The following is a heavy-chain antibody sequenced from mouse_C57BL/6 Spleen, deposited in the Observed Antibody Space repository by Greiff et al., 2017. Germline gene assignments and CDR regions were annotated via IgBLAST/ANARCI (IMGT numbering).Heavy chain of an antibody. CDR2: FYPGSGSI. D-gene: IGHD2-2*01. CDR3: ARHADGYDIGYAMDY. V-gene: IGHV1-62-2*01. CDR1: GYTFTEYT. Sequence: VQLVESGAELVKPGASVKLSCKASGYTFTEYTIHWVKQRSGQGLEWIGWFYPGSGSIKYNEKFKDKATLTADKSSSTAYMQLSRLTSEDSAVYFCARHADGYDIGYAMDYWGQGTSVTVSS. J-gene: IGHJ4*01.